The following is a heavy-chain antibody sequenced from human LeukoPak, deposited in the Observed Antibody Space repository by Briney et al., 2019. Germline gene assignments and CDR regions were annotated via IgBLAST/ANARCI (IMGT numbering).Heavy chain of an antibody. CDR3: AKDPSGSSIDY. V-gene: IGHV3-23*01. Sequence: GALGLSCAASGFPFNSYAMTWVRQAPGKGLGWVSTISGSGGSTYYADSVKGRFTISRDNSKNTLYLQMNSLRAEDTAVYYCAKDPSGSSIDYWGQGTPVTVSS. CDR2: ISGSGGST. D-gene: IGHD1-26*01. CDR1: GFPFNSYA. J-gene: IGHJ4*02.